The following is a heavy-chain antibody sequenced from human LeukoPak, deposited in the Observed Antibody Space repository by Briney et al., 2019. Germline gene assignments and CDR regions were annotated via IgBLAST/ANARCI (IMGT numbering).Heavy chain of an antibody. Sequence: GGSLRLSCAASGFTFSSYAMHWVRQAPGKGLEWVAVISYDGSNKYYADSVKGRFTISRDNSKNTLYLQMNSLRAEDTAVYYCARAPQLVRNYYYYGMDVWGQGATVTVSS. D-gene: IGHD6-6*01. CDR2: ISYDGSNK. J-gene: IGHJ6*02. CDR1: GFTFSSYA. CDR3: ARAPQLVRNYYYYGMDV. V-gene: IGHV3-30-3*01.